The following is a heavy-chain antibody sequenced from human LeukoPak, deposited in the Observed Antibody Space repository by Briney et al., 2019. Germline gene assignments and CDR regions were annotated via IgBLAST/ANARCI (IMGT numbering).Heavy chain of an antibody. CDR1: GGSISSSSYY. J-gene: IGHJ5*02. CDR3: ARDGSGSYYNGRFDP. D-gene: IGHD3-10*01. CDR2: IYYSGST. Sequence: SETLSLTCTVSGGSISSSSYYWSWIRQPPGKGLEWIGYIYYSGSTYYNPSLKSRVTISVDTSKNQFSLKLSSVTAADTAVYYCARDGSGSYYNGRFDPWGQGTLVTVSS. V-gene: IGHV4-30-4*01.